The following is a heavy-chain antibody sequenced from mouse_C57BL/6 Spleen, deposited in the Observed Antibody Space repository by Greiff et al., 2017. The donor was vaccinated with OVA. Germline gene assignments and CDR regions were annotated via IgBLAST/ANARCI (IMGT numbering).Heavy chain of an antibody. CDR1: GYAFSSSW. D-gene: IGHD1-1*01. CDR2: IYPGDGDT. J-gene: IGHJ4*01. CDR3: ASPYYGSSLYYAMDY. Sequence: VQLQQSGPELVKPGASVKISCKASGYAFSSSWMNWVKQRPGKGLEWIGRIYPGDGDTNYNGKFKGKATLTADKSSSTAYMQLSSLTSEDSAVYFCASPYYGSSLYYAMDYWGQGTSVTVSS. V-gene: IGHV1-82*01.